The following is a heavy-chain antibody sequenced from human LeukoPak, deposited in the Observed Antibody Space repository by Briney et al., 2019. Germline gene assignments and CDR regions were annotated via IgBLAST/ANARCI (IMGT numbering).Heavy chain of an antibody. D-gene: IGHD1-14*01. CDR1: GGSINNYY. CDR2: IYYSGSA. V-gene: IGHV4-59*01. CDR3: ARYRNEALFAFDI. Sequence: PSETLSLTCTVSGGSINNYYWSWIRQPPGKGLDWIGYIYYSGSANYNPSLKSRVTISVGTSKNHFSLKLSSVTAADTAVYYCARYRNEALFAFDIWGQGTMVTVSS. J-gene: IGHJ3*02.